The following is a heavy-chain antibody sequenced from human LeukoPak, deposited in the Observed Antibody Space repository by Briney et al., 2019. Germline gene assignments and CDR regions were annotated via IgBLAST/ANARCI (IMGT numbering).Heavy chain of an antibody. D-gene: IGHD6-6*01. CDR3: AREPYSSSSGFDY. CDR1: GYTSTGYY. J-gene: IGHJ4*02. V-gene: IGHV1-2*02. CDR2: INPNSGGT. Sequence: ASVKVSCKASGYTSTGYYMHWVRQAPGQGLEWMGWINPNSGGTNYAQKFQGRVTMTRDTSISTAYMELSRLRSDDTAVYYCAREPYSSSSGFDYWGQGTLVTVSS.